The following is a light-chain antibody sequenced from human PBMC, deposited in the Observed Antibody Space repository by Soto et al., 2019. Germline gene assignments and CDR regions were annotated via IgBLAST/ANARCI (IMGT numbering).Light chain of an antibody. Sequence: SYELTQPLSVSVALGQTARITCGGNNIGSKNVHWYQLNPGQAPVLVIYRDTNRPSGIPERFSGSNSGNTATLAISGAQVGDDADYYCQVWDSSTVVFGEGTKLTVL. J-gene: IGLJ3*02. CDR1: NIGSKN. CDR2: RDT. CDR3: QVWDSSTVV. V-gene: IGLV3-9*01.